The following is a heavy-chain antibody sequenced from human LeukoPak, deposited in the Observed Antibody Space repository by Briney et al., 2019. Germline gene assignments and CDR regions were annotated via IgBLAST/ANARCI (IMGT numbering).Heavy chain of an antibody. J-gene: IGHJ4*02. CDR1: GFTFSSYA. Sequence: PGGSLRLSCAASGFTFSSYAMNWVRRAPGKGLEWVSVISSSGGTTYYSDSVKGRIIISRDNSKNTLYLQMNSRRAEDTAVYYCAKAGIAVPATPEYCGQGTQVTVSS. V-gene: IGHV3-23*01. CDR3: AKAGIAVPATPEY. CDR2: ISSSGGTT. D-gene: IGHD6-19*01.